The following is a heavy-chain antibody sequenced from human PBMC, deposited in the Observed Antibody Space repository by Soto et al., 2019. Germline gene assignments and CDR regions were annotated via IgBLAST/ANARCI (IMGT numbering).Heavy chain of an antibody. J-gene: IGHJ6*02. D-gene: IGHD1-26*01. CDR3: AREVQWELLSYYYGMDV. CDR1: GYTFTSYG. Sequence: GASVKVSCKASGYTFTSYGISWVRQAPGQGLEWMGWISAYNGNTNYAQKLQGRVTMTTDTSTSTAYMELRSLRSDDTAVYYCAREVQWELLSYYYGMDVWRQGTTVTVSS. CDR2: ISAYNGNT. V-gene: IGHV1-18*04.